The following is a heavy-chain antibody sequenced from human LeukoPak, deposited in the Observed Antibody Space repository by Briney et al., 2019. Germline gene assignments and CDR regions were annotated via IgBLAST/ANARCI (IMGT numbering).Heavy chain of an antibody. CDR2: INHSGST. CDR3: ARHPAFGNPLEW. V-gene: IGHV4-34*01. CDR1: GESFSGYY. Sequence: SETLSLTCAVYGESFSGYYGSWIRQPPGKGLEWIGEINHSGSTNYNPSLKSRVTISVDTSRNQFSLKLSSVTAADTAVYYCARHPAFGNPLEWWGQGALVTVSS. J-gene: IGHJ4*02. D-gene: IGHD1-1*01.